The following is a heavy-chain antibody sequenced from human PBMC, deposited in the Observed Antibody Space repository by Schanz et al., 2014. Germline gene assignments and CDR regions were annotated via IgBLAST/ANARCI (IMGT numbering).Heavy chain of an antibody. V-gene: IGHV1-18*01. CDR3: ARDQSPYPNSSDVRYFDY. CDR1: GYTFTSYG. CDR2: ISPYNGNT. D-gene: IGHD6-6*01. Sequence: QVQLVQSGAEVKKPGASVKVSCKASGYTFTSYGISWVRQAPGQGLEWMGWISPYNGNTNYAQKLQGRLTMTADPSTSTAYMDLRSLRSDDTAVYYCARDQSPYPNSSDVRYFDYWGQGSLVTVSS. J-gene: IGHJ4*02.